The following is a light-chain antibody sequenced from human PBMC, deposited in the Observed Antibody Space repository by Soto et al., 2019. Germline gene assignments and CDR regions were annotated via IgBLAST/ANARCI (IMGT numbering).Light chain of an antibody. CDR3: SSYTSSSTLKV. J-gene: IGLJ2*01. CDR1: SSDVGGYNY. CDR2: DVS. V-gene: IGLV2-14*03. Sequence: QSALTQPASVSGSPGQSITISCTGTSSDVGGYNYVSWYQQHPGKAPKLMIYDVSIRPSGVSNRFSGSKSGNTASLTISGLQDDDEAYYYCSSYTSSSTLKVFGGGTKLTVL.